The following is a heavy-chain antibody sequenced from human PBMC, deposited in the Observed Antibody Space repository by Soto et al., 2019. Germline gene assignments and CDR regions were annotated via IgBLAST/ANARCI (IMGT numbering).Heavy chain of an antibody. D-gene: IGHD6-19*01. V-gene: IGHV3-23*01. J-gene: IGHJ4*02. CDR1: GFTFSSYA. CDR3: AKAYSSGWYYFDY. Sequence: EVQLLESGGGLVQPGGSLRLSCAASGFTFSSYAMSWVRQAPGKGLEWVSAISGSGGSTYYADSVKGRFTISRDNSKNTLYLQMNSLGAEDTAVYYCAKAYSSGWYYFDYWGQGTLVTVSS. CDR2: ISGSGGST.